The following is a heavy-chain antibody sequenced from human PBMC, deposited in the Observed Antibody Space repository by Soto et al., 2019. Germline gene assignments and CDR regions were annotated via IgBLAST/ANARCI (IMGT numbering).Heavy chain of an antibody. CDR3: ARDFWSGYSHYYYYYGMDV. V-gene: IGHV4-31*03. Sequence: QVQLQESGPGLVKPSQTLSLTCTVSGGSISSGGYYWSWIRQHPGKGLEWIGYIYYSGSTYYNPSLKSRVTVKVDTSKNQFSLRLSSVTAADTAVYYCARDFWSGYSHYYYYYGMDVWGQGTTVTVSS. D-gene: IGHD3-3*01. CDR1: GGSISSGGYY. CDR2: IYYSGST. J-gene: IGHJ6*02.